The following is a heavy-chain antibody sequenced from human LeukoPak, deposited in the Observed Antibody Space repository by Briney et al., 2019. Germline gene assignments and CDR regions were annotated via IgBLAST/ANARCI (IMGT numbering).Heavy chain of an antibody. CDR3: AKGVQPYYYYYCMDV. CDR1: GFTFSSYG. Sequence: GGSLRLSCAASGFTFSSYGMHWVRQAPGKGLEWVAVISYDGSNKYYADSVKGRFTISRDNSKNTLYLQMNSLRAEDTAVYYCAKGVQPYYYYYCMDVWGKGTTVTVSS. D-gene: IGHD6-13*01. V-gene: IGHV3-30*18. CDR2: ISYDGSNK. J-gene: IGHJ6*03.